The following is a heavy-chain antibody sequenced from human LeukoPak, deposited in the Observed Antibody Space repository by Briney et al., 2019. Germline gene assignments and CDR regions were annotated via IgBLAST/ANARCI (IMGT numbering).Heavy chain of an antibody. Sequence: GGSLRLSCAASGFTFSSSWMGWVRQAPGKGLEWVALIWYDGSYKYYADSVKGRFTISRDNSKNTLYLQMNSLRADDTAVYYCAKGYSFTFGGVIVDYWGQGTLVTVSS. CDR1: GFTFSSSW. V-gene: IGHV3-33*06. D-gene: IGHD3-16*02. J-gene: IGHJ4*02. CDR3: AKGYSFTFGGVIVDY. CDR2: IWYDGSYK.